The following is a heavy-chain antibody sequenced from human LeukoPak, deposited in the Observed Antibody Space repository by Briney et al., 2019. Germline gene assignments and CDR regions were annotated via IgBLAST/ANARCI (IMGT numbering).Heavy chain of an antibody. J-gene: IGHJ3*02. CDR2: IYTSGST. CDR1: GGSISGYY. Sequence: TSETLSLTCTVSGGSISGYYWSWIRQPAGKGLEWIGRIYTSGSTNYDPSLKSRVTMSVDTSKNQFSLKLSSVTAADTAVYYCARPYGDYDAFDIWGQGTMVTVSS. CDR3: ARPYGDYDAFDI. D-gene: IGHD4-17*01. V-gene: IGHV4-4*07.